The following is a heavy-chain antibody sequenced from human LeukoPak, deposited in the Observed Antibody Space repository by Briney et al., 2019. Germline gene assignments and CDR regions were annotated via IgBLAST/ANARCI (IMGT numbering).Heavy chain of an antibody. Sequence: GGSLRLSCVVSGXTFSRYWMNWVRQAPGEGLEWVANIHEDGSDKYYVDSVKGRFTISRDNAKNSLYLQMNSLRAEDTALYYCARTLRLGTPRAFDIWGRGTMVTVSS. CDR2: IHEDGSDK. CDR3: ARTLRLGTPRAFDI. D-gene: IGHD1-14*01. CDR1: GXTFSRYW. V-gene: IGHV3-7*05. J-gene: IGHJ3*02.